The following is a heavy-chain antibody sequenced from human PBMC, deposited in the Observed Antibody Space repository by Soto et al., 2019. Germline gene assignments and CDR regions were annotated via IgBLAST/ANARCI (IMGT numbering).Heavy chain of an antibody. J-gene: IGHJ4*02. CDR3: ARAVRGLRYFDWFYYFDY. D-gene: IGHD3-9*01. CDR1: GGSISSGGYS. CDR2: IYHSGST. V-gene: IGHV4-30-2*01. Sequence: QLQLQESGSGLVKPSQTLSLTCAVSGGSISSGGYSWSWIRQPPGKGLEWIGYIYHSGSTYYNPSRKGRVTISVDGSKNQSSLKLSSVTAADTAVYYCARAVRGLRYFDWFYYFDYWGQGTLVTVSS.